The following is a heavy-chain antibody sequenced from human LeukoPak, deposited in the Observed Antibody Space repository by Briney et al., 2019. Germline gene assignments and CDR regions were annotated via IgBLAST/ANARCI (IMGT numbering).Heavy chain of an antibody. CDR1: GGSISSSNW. Sequence: PSGTLSLTCAVSGGSISSSNWWSWVRQPPGKGLEWIGEISRSGRTNYNPSLNSRVTISVDTSKNQFSLKLSSVTAADTAVYYCAREYRTNWFDPWGQGTLVTVSS. CDR3: AREYRTNWFDP. V-gene: IGHV4-4*02. D-gene: IGHD2-2*01. CDR2: ISRSGRT. J-gene: IGHJ5*02.